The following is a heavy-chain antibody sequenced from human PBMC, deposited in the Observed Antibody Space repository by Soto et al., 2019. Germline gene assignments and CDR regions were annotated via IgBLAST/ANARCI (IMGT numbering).Heavy chain of an antibody. Sequence: QVQLQQWGAGLLKPSETLSLTCAVYGGSFSGYYWSCIRQPPGKGLEWIGEINHSGSTNYNPSLKSRVTISVDTSKNQFSLKLSSVTAADTAVYYCARGLDVVVVAATHGCFDPWGQGTLVTVSS. CDR1: GGSFSGYY. V-gene: IGHV4-34*01. CDR3: ARGLDVVVVAATHGCFDP. J-gene: IGHJ5*02. CDR2: INHSGST. D-gene: IGHD2-15*01.